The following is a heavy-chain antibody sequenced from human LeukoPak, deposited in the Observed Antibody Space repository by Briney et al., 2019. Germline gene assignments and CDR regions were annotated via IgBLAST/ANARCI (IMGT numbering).Heavy chain of an antibody. V-gene: IGHV3-7*03. CDR3: AKDIGGQPTLFDY. Sequence: PGGSLRLSCAASGFTFSSYWMSWVRQAPGKGLEWVANIKQDGSEKYYVDSVKGRFTISRDNAKNSLYLQMNSLRAEDTALYYCAKDIGGQPTLFDYWGQGTLVTVSS. CDR1: GFTFSSYW. CDR2: IKQDGSEK. J-gene: IGHJ4*02. D-gene: IGHD2-15*01.